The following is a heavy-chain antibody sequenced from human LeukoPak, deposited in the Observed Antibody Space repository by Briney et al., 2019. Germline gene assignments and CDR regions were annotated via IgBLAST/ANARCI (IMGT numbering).Heavy chain of an antibody. CDR2: IFYSGST. CDR3: AKSNGYGLIDI. CDR1: GFTFSDYY. V-gene: IGHV4-59*12. D-gene: IGHD3-10*01. J-gene: IGHJ3*02. Sequence: GSLRLSCAASGFTFSDYYMSWIRQAPGKGLEWIGNIFYSGSTYYGPSLKSRLTISLDTSRNQFSLKLNSVTAADTAVYYCAKSNGYGLIDIWGQGTMVTVSS.